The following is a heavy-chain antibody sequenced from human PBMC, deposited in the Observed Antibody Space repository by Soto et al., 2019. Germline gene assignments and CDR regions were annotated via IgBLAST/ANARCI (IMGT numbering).Heavy chain of an antibody. D-gene: IGHD6-13*01. CDR2: IYHSGST. CDR1: GGSISSSNW. J-gene: IGHJ4*02. CDR3: AVNERAIAAAGKHFDY. V-gene: IGHV4-4*02. Sequence: PSETLSLTCAVSGGSISSSNWWSWVRQPPGKGLEWIGEIYHSGSTNYNPSLKSRVTISVDKSKNQFSLKLSSVTAADTAVYYCAVNERAIAAAGKHFDYWGQGTLVTVSS.